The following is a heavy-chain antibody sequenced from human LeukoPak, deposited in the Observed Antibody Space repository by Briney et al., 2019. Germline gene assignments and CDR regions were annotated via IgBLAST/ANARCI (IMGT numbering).Heavy chain of an antibody. CDR1: GFTFGSYA. J-gene: IGHJ4*02. Sequence: PGGSLRLSCAASGFTFGSYAMSWVRQAPGKGLEWVSAISGSGGSTYYADSVKGRFTISRDNSKNTLYLQMNSLRAEDTAVYYCAKDSRRGTSSSGWRYFDYWGQGTLVTVSS. D-gene: IGHD6-19*01. CDR3: AKDSRRGTSSSGWRYFDY. V-gene: IGHV3-23*01. CDR2: ISGSGGST.